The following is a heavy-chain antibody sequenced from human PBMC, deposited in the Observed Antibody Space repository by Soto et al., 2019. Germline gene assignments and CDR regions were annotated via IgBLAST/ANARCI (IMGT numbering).Heavy chain of an antibody. Sequence: GSLRLSCAASGFTFSSYGMSWVRQAPGKGLEWVSGITGGGGSTYYADSVKGRFTISRDNSKNTLYLQMNSLRAEDTAVYYCAKDLGSADYFDAFNIWGQGTMVTVSS. V-gene: IGHV3-23*01. CDR1: GFTFSSYG. CDR3: AKDLGSADYFDAFNI. J-gene: IGHJ3*02. CDR2: ITGGGGST. D-gene: IGHD3-3*01.